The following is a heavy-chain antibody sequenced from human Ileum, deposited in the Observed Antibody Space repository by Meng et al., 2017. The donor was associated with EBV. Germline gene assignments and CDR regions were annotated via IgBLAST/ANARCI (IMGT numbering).Heavy chain of an antibody. D-gene: IGHD3-10*01. CDR1: GDSVSGSDW. CDR2: VYHDGAT. J-gene: IGHJ4*02. V-gene: IGHV4-4*02. CDR3: ARSSPIVRGLDY. Sequence: QVRRQESGPGLVKPSGTLSLTCAVSGDSVSGSDWWSWVRQPPGKGLEWIGEVYHDGATNYHPSLKSRVTISLDKSKNEVNLHLNSLTAADTAVYFCARSSPIVRGLDYWGQGTLVTVSS.